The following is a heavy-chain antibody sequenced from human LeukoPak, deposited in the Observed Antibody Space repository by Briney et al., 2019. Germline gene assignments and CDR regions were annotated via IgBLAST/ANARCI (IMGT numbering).Heavy chain of an antibody. CDR1: GGSISSSSYY. Sequence: RSSETLSLTCTVSGGSISSSSYYWGWIRQPPGKGLEWIGSIYYSGSTYYNPSLKSRVTISVDTSKNQFSLKLSSVTAADTAVYYCASSVVRGSYYYDSSGSASGYYFDYWGQGTLVTVSS. D-gene: IGHD3-22*01. J-gene: IGHJ4*02. CDR2: IYYSGST. CDR3: ASSVVRGSYYYDSSGSASGYYFDY. V-gene: IGHV4-39*01.